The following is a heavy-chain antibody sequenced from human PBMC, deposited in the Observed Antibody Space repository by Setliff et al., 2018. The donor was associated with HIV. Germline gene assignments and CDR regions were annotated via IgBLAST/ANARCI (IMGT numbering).Heavy chain of an antibody. CDR2: ISGYNGKT. Sequence: ASVKVSCKASGYPFSNYGISWVRQAPGLGLERMGWISGYNGKTDFAQKFQDRVIVTTDTSTNTVYMELRSLRSDDTAVYYCAKDRKDSGSYPYFDYWGQGILVTVSS. D-gene: IGHD1-26*01. V-gene: IGHV1-18*01. J-gene: IGHJ4*02. CDR1: GYPFSNYG. CDR3: AKDRKDSGSYPYFDY.